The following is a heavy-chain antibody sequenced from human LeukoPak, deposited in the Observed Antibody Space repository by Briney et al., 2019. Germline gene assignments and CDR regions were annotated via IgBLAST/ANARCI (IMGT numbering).Heavy chain of an antibody. CDR3: AGGRLSRGDSSGFDY. D-gene: IGHD5-18*01. V-gene: IGHV1-46*01. J-gene: IGHJ4*02. CDR2: INPTGNST. CDR1: GYTFTSYH. Sequence: ASVKVSCKASGYTFTSYHMHWVRQAPGQGLQWMGIINPTGNSTTYAQNFQGRVTMTRDTSSMIVYVDLSSLRSEDTAVYYCAGGRLSRGDSSGFDYWGQGTLVTVSS.